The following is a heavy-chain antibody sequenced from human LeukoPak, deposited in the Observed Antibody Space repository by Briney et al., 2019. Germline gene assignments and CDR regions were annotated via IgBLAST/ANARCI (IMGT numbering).Heavy chain of an antibody. CDR3: ARYQLPPGIAAAGTGLDY. CDR1: GYTFTSYD. V-gene: IGHV1-8*01. CDR2: MNPNSGNT. D-gene: IGHD6-13*01. J-gene: IGHJ4*02. Sequence: GASVKVSCKASGYTFTSYDINWVRQATGQGLEWMGWMNPNSGNTGYAQKFQGRVTMTRNTSISTAYMELSSLRSEDTAVYYCARYQLPPGIAAAGTGLDYWGQGTLVTVSS.